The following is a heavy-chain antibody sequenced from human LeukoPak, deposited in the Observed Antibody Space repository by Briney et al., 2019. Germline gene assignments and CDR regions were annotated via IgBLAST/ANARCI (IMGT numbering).Heavy chain of an antibody. Sequence: GGSLRLSCAASGFTFNSYAVHWVRQAPGKGLEWVAAISYDGSNRYYADSVKGRFTISRDNSKNTLYLQMNSLRAEDTAVYYCASPIIWGGIINDAFDIWGQGTMVTVSS. D-gene: IGHD1-26*01. CDR3: ASPIIWGGIINDAFDI. V-gene: IGHV3-30-3*01. J-gene: IGHJ3*02. CDR1: GFTFNSYA. CDR2: ISYDGSNR.